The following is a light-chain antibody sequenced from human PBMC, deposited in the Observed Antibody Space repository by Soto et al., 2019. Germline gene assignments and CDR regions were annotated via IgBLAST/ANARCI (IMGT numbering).Light chain of an antibody. V-gene: IGLV2-23*01. Sequence: QSALTQPACVSGSPGQSITISCTGTSSDVGSYNLVSWYQQHPGKAPKLIIYEGSKRPSGVSNRFSGSKSGNTASLTISGLQAEDEADYYCCSYAGSSTVVFGGGTKLTVL. CDR3: CSYAGSSTVV. J-gene: IGLJ2*01. CDR2: EGS. CDR1: SSDVGSYNL.